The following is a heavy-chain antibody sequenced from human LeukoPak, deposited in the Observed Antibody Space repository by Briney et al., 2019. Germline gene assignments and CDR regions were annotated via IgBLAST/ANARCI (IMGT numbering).Heavy chain of an antibody. D-gene: IGHD3-3*01. CDR2: IYHSGST. J-gene: IGHJ4*02. Sequence: SQTLSLTCAVSGGSISSGGYSWSWIRPPPGKGLEWIGSIYHSGSTYYNPSLKSRVTISVDRSKNQFSLKLSSVTAADTAVYYCARGYRNYDFWSGYYYYFDYWGQGTLVTVSS. CDR1: GGSISSGGYS. V-gene: IGHV4-30-2*01. CDR3: ARGYRNYDFWSGYYYYFDY.